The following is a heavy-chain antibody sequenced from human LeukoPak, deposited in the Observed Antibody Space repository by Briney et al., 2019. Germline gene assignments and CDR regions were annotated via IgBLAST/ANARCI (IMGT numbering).Heavy chain of an antibody. V-gene: IGHV3-15*01. Sequence: GGSLRLSCAVSGITFSDIWVSWVRQAPGKGLEWVGLIKKNSEGGTTDYAAPVKGRFTISRDDSKDTVYLQMNSLKTEDTAMYYCVTFRYYHSASAYWGQGTVVTVSS. CDR3: VTFRYYHSASAY. D-gene: IGHD3-10*01. CDR1: GITFSDIW. J-gene: IGHJ4*02. CDR2: IKKNSEGGTT.